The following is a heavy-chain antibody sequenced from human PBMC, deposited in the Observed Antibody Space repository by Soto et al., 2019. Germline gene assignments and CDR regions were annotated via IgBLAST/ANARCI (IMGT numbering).Heavy chain of an antibody. Sequence: ASVKVSCKASGYTFTGYYMHWVRQAPGQGLEWMGWINPNSGGTNYAQKFQGRVTMTRDTSISTAYMELSRLRSDDTAVYYCAGGGYYYDSSGYYRDYFDYWGQGTLVTVSS. J-gene: IGHJ4*02. V-gene: IGHV1-2*02. CDR3: AGGGYYYDSSGYYRDYFDY. CDR2: INPNSGGT. CDR1: GYTFTGYY. D-gene: IGHD3-22*01.